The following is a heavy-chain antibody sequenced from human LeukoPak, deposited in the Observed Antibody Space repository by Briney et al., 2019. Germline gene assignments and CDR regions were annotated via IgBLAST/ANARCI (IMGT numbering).Heavy chain of an antibody. J-gene: IGHJ4*02. V-gene: IGHV3-30*02. CDR2: IRYDGSNK. Sequence: GGSLRLSCAASGFTFSSYGMHWVRQAPGKGLEWVAFIRYDGSNKYYADSMKGRFTISRDNSKNTLYLQMNSLRAEDTAVYYCAKDGSSGFRYWGQGTLVTVSS. CDR3: AKDGSSGFRY. D-gene: IGHD3-22*01. CDR1: GFTFSSYG.